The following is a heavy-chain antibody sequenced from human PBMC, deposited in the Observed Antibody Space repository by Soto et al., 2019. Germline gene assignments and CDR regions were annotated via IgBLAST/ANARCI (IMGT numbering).Heavy chain of an antibody. CDR1: GFTFSSYS. V-gene: IGHV3-48*02. CDR3: ARGYTVTPGWYFDL. J-gene: IGHJ2*01. D-gene: IGHD4-17*01. Sequence: EVQLVESGGGLVQPGGSLRLSCAASGFTFSSYSMNWVRQAPGKGLEWVSYISSSSSTIYYADSVKGRFTISRDNAKNSLYLQMNSLRDEDTAVYYCARGYTVTPGWYFDLWGRDTLVTVSS. CDR2: ISSSSSTI.